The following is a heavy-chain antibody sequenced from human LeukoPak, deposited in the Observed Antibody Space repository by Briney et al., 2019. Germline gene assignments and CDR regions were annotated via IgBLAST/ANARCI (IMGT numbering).Heavy chain of an antibody. CDR3: ARPDVLLWFGEGHIGAFDI. D-gene: IGHD3-10*01. J-gene: IGHJ3*02. Sequence: PGGSLRLSCAASGFTFSSYWMSWVRQAPGKGLEWVANIKQDGSEKYYVDSVKGRFTISRDNAKNSLYLQMNSLRAEDTAVYYCARPDVLLWFGEGHIGAFDIWGQGTMVTVSS. V-gene: IGHV3-7*01. CDR1: GFTFSSYW. CDR2: IKQDGSEK.